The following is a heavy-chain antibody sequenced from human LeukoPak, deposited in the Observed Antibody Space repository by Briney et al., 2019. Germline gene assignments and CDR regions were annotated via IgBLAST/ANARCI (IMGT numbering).Heavy chain of an antibody. V-gene: IGHV4-59*01. Sequence: SETLSLTCTVSGGSISSYYWSWIRQPPGKGLEWIGYTYYSGSTNYNPSLKSRVTISVDTSKNQFSLKLSSVTAADTAVYYCARAEIAVAGSFDYWGQGTLVTVSS. D-gene: IGHD6-19*01. CDR3: ARAEIAVAGSFDY. CDR2: TYYSGST. CDR1: GGSISSYY. J-gene: IGHJ4*02.